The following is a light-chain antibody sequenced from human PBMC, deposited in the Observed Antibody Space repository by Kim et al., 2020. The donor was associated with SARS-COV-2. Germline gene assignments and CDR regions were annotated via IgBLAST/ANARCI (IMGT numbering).Light chain of an antibody. Sequence: EIVLTQSPVTLSLSPGDRATLSCRASQSVTTNYLAWYQQKPDQTPRLLIYGASSRATGIPDRFSGSGSGTDFTLTISRLESEDFAVYYCLQFGTSPWTFGQGTKVDIK. CDR1: QSVTTNY. V-gene: IGKV3-20*01. CDR2: GAS. J-gene: IGKJ1*01. CDR3: LQFGTSPWT.